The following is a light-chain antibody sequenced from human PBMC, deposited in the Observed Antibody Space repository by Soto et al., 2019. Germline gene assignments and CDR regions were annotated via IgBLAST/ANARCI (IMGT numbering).Light chain of an antibody. CDR2: AAS. J-gene: IGKJ1*01. Sequence: DIQMTQSPSSLSASVGDRFTITCRSSQSISSYLNWYQQKPGKAPKLLIYAASNLQSGVPSRFSGSGSGTDFTLTISSLQPEDVATYYCQHYNSYSEAFGQGTKVDI. CDR1: QSISSY. CDR3: QHYNSYSEA. V-gene: IGKV1-27*01.